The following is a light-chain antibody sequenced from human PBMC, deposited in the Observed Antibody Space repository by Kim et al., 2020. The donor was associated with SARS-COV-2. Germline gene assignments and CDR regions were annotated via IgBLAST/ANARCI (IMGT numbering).Light chain of an antibody. Sequence: SPGERATLSSRASQSVSGSYLAWYQQKAGQAPRLLIDGASSRATGIPDRFSGSGSGTDFTLTISRLEPEDFAVYYCQQYGSSPLTFGEGTKVDIK. CDR2: GAS. CDR3: QQYGSSPLT. V-gene: IGKV3-20*01. J-gene: IGKJ1*01. CDR1: QSVSGSY.